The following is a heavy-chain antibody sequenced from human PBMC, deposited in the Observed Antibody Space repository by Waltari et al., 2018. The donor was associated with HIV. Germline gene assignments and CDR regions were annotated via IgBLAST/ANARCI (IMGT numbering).Heavy chain of an antibody. Sequence: QLQLQESGPGLVKPSETLSLPCTVAGGSISHTTYYWGWLRQPPGKGLEWVGSIYYSGSTYYNPSLKSRVTISVDTSKSQFSLRLTSVTAADAALYYCARLHSSGWYFDHWGQGTLVTVSS. D-gene: IGHD6-19*01. CDR1: GGSISHTTYY. CDR3: ARLHSSGWYFDH. J-gene: IGHJ4*02. CDR2: IYYSGST. V-gene: IGHV4-39*01.